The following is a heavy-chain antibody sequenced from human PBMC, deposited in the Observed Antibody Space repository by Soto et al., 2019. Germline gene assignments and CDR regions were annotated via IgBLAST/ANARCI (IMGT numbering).Heavy chain of an antibody. Sequence: SLRLSWTASGFTFGDYAMSWFRQAPGKGLEWVGFIRSKAYGGTTEYAASVKGRFTISRDDSKSIAYLQMNSLKTEDTAVYYCNRGQDDFWSGYLYWGQGSLVTVPQ. J-gene: IGHJ4*02. CDR2: IRSKAYGGTT. CDR3: NRGQDDFWSGYLY. CDR1: GFTFGDYA. D-gene: IGHD3-3*01. V-gene: IGHV3-49*03.